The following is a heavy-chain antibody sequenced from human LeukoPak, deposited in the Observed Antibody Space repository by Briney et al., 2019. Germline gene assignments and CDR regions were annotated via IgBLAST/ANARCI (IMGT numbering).Heavy chain of an antibody. Sequence: GGSLRLSCAASGFTFSSYSMNWVRQAPGKGLEWVSYISSSSSTIYYADSVKGRFTISGDNAKNSLYLQMNSLRAEDTAVYYCARDKRTGIAVAGPFDYWGQGTLATVSS. V-gene: IGHV3-48*01. CDR1: GFTFSSYS. D-gene: IGHD6-19*01. CDR3: ARDKRTGIAVAGPFDY. J-gene: IGHJ4*02. CDR2: ISSSSSTI.